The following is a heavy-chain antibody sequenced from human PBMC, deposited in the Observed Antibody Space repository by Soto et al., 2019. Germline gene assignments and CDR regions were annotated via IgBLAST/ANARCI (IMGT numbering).Heavy chain of an antibody. CDR1: GYAFTSYG. CDR2: ISAYNGNT. V-gene: IGHV1-18*01. CDR3: ARGDYYDSGDFDY. D-gene: IGHD3-22*01. J-gene: IGHJ4*02. Sequence: ALLKVSCKAFGYAFTSYGVSWVRKDNEQGREWMGWISAYNGNTNYAQKLQGRGTMTTDTSTSTAYMELRSLRSDDTAVYYCARGDYYDSGDFDYWGQGTLVTVS.